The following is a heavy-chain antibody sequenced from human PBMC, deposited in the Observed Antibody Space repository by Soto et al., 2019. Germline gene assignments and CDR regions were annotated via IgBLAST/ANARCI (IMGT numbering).Heavy chain of an antibody. V-gene: IGHV3-30*04. Sequence: GGSLRLSCTASGFKFDDYAMHWVRQAPGKGLEWVAVISYDGSNKYYADSVKGRFTISRDNSKNTLYLQMNSLRAEDTAVYYCAKDREGAILDYWGQGTLVTVSS. CDR3: AKDREGAILDY. CDR1: GFKFDDYA. D-gene: IGHD1-26*01. J-gene: IGHJ4*02. CDR2: ISYDGSNK.